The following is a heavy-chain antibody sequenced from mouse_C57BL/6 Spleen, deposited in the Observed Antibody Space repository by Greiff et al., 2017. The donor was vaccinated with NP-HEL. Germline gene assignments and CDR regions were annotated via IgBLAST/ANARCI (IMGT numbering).Heavy chain of an antibody. D-gene: IGHD2-4*01. CDR2: IRNKANGYTT. J-gene: IGHJ3*01. CDR3: ASGIYYDYAAWFAY. CDR1: GFTFTDYY. V-gene: IGHV7-3*01. Sequence: EVKVVESGGGLVQPGGSLSLSCAASGFTFTDYYMSWVRQPPGKALEWLGFIRNKANGYTTEYSASVKGRFTISRDNSQSILYLQMNALRAEDSATYYCASGIYYDYAAWFAYWGQGTLVTVSA.